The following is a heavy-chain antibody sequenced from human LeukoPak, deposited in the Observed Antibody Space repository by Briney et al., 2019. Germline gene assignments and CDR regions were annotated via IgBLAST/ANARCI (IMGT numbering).Heavy chain of an antibody. V-gene: IGHV3-74*01. Sequence: GGSLRLSCAASGFTFSNYWMHWVRQAPGKGLVWVSRINGDGSNANYADPVKGRFTISRDNAKNTLYLQMSSLRAEDTAVYYCARVNYGLDVWGQGTTVTVSS. CDR2: INGDGSNA. CDR1: GFTFSNYW. J-gene: IGHJ6*02. CDR3: ARVNYGLDV.